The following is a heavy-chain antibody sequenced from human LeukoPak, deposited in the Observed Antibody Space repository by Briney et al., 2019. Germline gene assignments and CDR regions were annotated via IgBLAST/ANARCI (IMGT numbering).Heavy chain of an antibody. V-gene: IGHV4-4*07. Sequence: SETLSLTCTVSGGSISSYYWSWIRQPAGKGLEWIGRIYTSGSTNYNPSLKSRVTISVDKSKNQFSLKLSSVTAADTAVYYCARDGGGTMVRGVIINPGAFDIWGQGTMVTVSS. CDR1: GGSISSYY. J-gene: IGHJ3*02. CDR3: ARDGGGTMVRGVIINPGAFDI. D-gene: IGHD3-10*01. CDR2: IYTSGST.